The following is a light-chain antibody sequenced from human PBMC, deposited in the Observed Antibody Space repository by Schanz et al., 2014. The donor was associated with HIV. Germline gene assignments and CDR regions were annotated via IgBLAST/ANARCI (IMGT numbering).Light chain of an antibody. Sequence: QSVLTQPPSASGTPGQRVTISCSGSSSNIGSNTVHWYQQLPGTAPRLLIYSNNQRPSGVPDRFSGSQSGTSASLAISGLQSEDESDFFCATWDDSLEGWVFGGGTKLTVL. CDR3: ATWDDSLEGWV. J-gene: IGLJ3*02. V-gene: IGLV1-44*01. CDR1: SSNIGSNT. CDR2: SNN.